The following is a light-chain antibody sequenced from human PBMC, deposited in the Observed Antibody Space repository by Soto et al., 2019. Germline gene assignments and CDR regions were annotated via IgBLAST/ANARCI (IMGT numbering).Light chain of an antibody. CDR1: QSVRSSH. V-gene: IGKV3-20*01. CDR2: GAS. CDR3: QQYGTSPRT. Sequence: DIVLTQSPGTLSLSPGERATLSCRSSQSVRSSHLAWYQQKPGQAPRLIIYGASSRATGIPDRFSGSGSGTDCTLTISRLEPEDVAVYYCQQYGTSPRTLGQGTKVDIK. J-gene: IGKJ1*01.